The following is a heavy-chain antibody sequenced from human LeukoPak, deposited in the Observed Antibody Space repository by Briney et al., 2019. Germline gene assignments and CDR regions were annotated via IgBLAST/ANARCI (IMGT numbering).Heavy chain of an antibody. D-gene: IGHD6-13*01. CDR2: IWYDGSNK. Sequence: GGSLRLSCAASGFTFSSYGMHWVRQAPGKGLEWVAVIWYDGSNKYYADSVKGRFTISRDNSKNTLYLQMNSLRAEDTAVYYCARGPYSSSWYATLAFDYWGQGTLVTVSS. J-gene: IGHJ4*02. V-gene: IGHV3-33*01. CDR3: ARGPYSSSWYATLAFDY. CDR1: GFTFSSYG.